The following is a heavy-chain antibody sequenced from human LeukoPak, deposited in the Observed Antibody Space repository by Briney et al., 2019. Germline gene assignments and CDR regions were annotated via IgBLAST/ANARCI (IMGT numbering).Heavy chain of an antibody. Sequence: SETLSLTCTVSGGSMSNYYWNWIRQPPGKGLEWIGYVYYSGTTNYNPSLKSRVTISVDTSKNQFSLKLSSVTAADTAVYYCARVDSSNWYEYRGYFDYWGRGTLVTVSS. J-gene: IGHJ4*02. CDR1: GGSMSNYY. CDR3: ARVDSSNWYEYRGYFDY. V-gene: IGHV4-59*01. CDR2: VYYSGTT. D-gene: IGHD6-13*01.